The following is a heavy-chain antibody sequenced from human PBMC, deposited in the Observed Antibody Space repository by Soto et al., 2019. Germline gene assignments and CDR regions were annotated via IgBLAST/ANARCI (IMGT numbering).Heavy chain of an antibody. Sequence: GESLKISCKGSGYSFSIYWIGWVRQMPGKGLEWIGIIYPGDSDTRYSPSFQGQVTISADKSITTAYLQWSSLKASDTAMYYCARTAAAGKYYYGVDVWGQGTTVTVSS. J-gene: IGHJ6*02. CDR1: GYSFSIYW. V-gene: IGHV5-51*01. CDR3: ARTAAAGKYYYGVDV. D-gene: IGHD6-13*01. CDR2: IYPGDSDT.